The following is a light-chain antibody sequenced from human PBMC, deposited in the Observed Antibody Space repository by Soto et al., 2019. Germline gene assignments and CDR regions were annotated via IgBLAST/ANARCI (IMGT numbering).Light chain of an antibody. Sequence: DIQMTQSPPSLSASVGDRVTITCRASQPINKFLNWFQHKPGEAPKRLIYGASILQDGVPSRFSGSGSGTDYTLTISGLQTEDFGTYYCQQSHSVPLTFGGGTKVDI. CDR3: QQSHSVPLT. J-gene: IGKJ4*01. CDR1: QPINKF. CDR2: GAS. V-gene: IGKV1-39*01.